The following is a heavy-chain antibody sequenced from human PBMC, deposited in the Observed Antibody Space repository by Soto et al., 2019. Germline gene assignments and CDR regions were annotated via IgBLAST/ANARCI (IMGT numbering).Heavy chain of an antibody. D-gene: IGHD3-16*01. J-gene: IGHJ6*02. V-gene: IGHV3-33*01. CDR2: IWYDGSNK. CDR3: ARTITFGGDDYGMDV. Sequence: QVQLVESGGGVVQPGRSLRLSCAASGFTFSSYGMHWVRQAPGKGLEWVAVIWYDGSNKYYADSVKGRFTISRDNSKNARYLKMNSLRAEETAVYYCARTITFGGDDYGMDVWGQGTTVTVSS. CDR1: GFTFSSYG.